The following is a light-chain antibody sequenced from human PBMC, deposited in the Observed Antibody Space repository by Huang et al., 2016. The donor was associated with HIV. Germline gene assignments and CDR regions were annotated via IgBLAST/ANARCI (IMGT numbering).Light chain of an antibody. Sequence: EIVLTQSPGTLSLSPGERATLSCRASQSVSSSYLAWYQQKPGQAPRLLIDGASSRATGIPDRVSGSGSGTDFTLTISRLEPEDFAVYYCQQYGSSFLTFGGGTKVEIK. CDR2: GAS. J-gene: IGKJ4*01. CDR3: QQYGSSFLT. CDR1: QSVSSSY. V-gene: IGKV3-20*01.